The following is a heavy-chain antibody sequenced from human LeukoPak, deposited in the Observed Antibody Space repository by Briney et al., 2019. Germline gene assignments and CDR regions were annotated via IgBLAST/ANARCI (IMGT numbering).Heavy chain of an antibody. V-gene: IGHV5-51*01. CDR2: IYPGDSDT. Sequence: GESLKISCKTSGYSFTGSWIGWVRQMPGKGLEWMGIIYPGDSDTRYSPSFQGQVTISADKSISTAYLQWSSLKASDTAMYYCARHKMVRGVIMNFDYWGQGTPVTVSS. D-gene: IGHD3-10*01. J-gene: IGHJ4*02. CDR3: ARHKMVRGVIMNFDY. CDR1: GYSFTGSW.